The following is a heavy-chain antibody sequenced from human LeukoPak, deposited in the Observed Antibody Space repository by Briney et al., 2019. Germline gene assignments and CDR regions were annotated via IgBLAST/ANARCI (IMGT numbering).Heavy chain of an antibody. CDR1: GYTFTSYG. Sequence: ASVKVSCKASGYTFTSYGISWVRQAPGQGLEWMGWISAYNGNTNYAQKLQGRVTMTTDTSTSTAYMELRGLRSDDTAVYYCARGSGLRFLEWSSGRGEQESFYYYYMDVWGKGTTVTVSS. D-gene: IGHD3-3*01. CDR2: ISAYNGNT. V-gene: IGHV1-18*01. CDR3: ARGSGLRFLEWSSGRGEQESFYYYYMDV. J-gene: IGHJ6*03.